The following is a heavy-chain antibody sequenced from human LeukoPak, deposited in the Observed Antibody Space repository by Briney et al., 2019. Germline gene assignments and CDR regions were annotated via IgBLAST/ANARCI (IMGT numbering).Heavy chain of an antibody. CDR2: IRTKAYGGTI. V-gene: IGHV3-49*04. CDR1: GFTFGDYA. Sequence: PGGSLRLSCTASGFTFGDYAMSWVRQAPGKGLEWVGFIRTKAYGGTIQYAASVKGRFTISRDDSKSIAYLQMNSLKTEDTAVYYCTRGDSSGYSNPTDYWGQGTLVTVSS. J-gene: IGHJ4*02. D-gene: IGHD3-22*01. CDR3: TRGDSSGYSNPTDY.